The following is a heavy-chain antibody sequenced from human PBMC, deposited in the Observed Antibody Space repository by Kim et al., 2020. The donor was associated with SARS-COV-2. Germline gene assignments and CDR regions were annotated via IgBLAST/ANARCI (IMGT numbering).Heavy chain of an antibody. CDR1: GGSFSGYY. CDR3: ARGTRQWLVRGPYYYYMDV. D-gene: IGHD6-19*01. Sequence: SETLSLTCAVYGGSFSGYYWSWIRQPPGKGLEWIGEINHSGSTNYNPSLKSRVTISVDTSKNQFSLKLSSVTAADTAVYYCARGTRQWLVRGPYYYYMDVWRKDTTVTVSS. J-gene: IGHJ6*03. CDR2: INHSGST. V-gene: IGHV4-34*01.